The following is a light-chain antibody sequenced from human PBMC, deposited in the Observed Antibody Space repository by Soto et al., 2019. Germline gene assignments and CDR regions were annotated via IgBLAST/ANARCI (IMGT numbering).Light chain of an antibody. J-gene: IGKJ1*01. Sequence: EIVMTQSPATLSVSPGERATLSCRASQSVSSNLAWYQQKPGQAPRLLIYGASTRATGIPARFSGSGSGTEFTLTLSSLQSEAFAVYYCQQYNNWPWTFGQGTKVEIK. V-gene: IGKV3-15*01. CDR3: QQYNNWPWT. CDR2: GAS. CDR1: QSVSSN.